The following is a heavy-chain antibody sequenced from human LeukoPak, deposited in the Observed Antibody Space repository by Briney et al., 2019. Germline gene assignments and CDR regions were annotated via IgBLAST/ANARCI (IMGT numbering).Heavy chain of an antibody. Sequence: GASVKVSCKASGYTFTSYDINWVRQATGQGLVWMGWMNPNSGNTGYAQKFQGRVTMTRNTSISTAYMELSSLRSEDTAVYYCARGSRSGSHHNWFDPWGQGTLVTVSS. D-gene: IGHD3-10*01. CDR2: MNPNSGNT. CDR1: GYTFTSYD. J-gene: IGHJ5*02. V-gene: IGHV1-8*01. CDR3: ARGSRSGSHHNWFDP.